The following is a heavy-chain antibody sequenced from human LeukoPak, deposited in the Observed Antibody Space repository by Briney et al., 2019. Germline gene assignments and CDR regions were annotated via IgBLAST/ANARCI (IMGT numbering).Heavy chain of an antibody. D-gene: IGHD2-2*01. CDR3: AGNCSSTSCPPYS. V-gene: IGHV3-30*02. CDR2: IRYDGSNK. CDR1: GFTFSSYG. Sequence: PGGSLRLSCAASGFTFSSYGMHWVRQAPGKGLEWVAFIRYDGSNKYYADSVKGRFTISRDNSKNTLYLQMNSLRAEDTAVYYCAGNCSSTSCPPYSWGQGTMVTVSS. J-gene: IGHJ3*01.